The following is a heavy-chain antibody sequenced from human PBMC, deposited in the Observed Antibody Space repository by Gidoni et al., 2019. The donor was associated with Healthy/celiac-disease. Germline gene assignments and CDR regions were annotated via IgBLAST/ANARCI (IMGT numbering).Heavy chain of an antibody. D-gene: IGHD6-19*01. CDR2: ISGSGGST. CDR1: GFTFSSYA. V-gene: IGHV3-23*01. Sequence: EVQLLESGGGLVQPGGSLRLSCAASGFTFSSYAMSWVRQAPGKGLEWVSAISGSGGSTYYADSVKGRFTISRDNSKNTLYLQMNSLRAEDTAVYYCAKAYSSGWPDYNWFDPWGQGTLVTVSS. J-gene: IGHJ5*02. CDR3: AKAYSSGWPDYNWFDP.